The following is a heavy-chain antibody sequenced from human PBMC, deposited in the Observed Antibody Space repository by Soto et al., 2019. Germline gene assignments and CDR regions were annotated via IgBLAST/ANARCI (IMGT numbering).Heavy chain of an antibody. CDR2: IYWDDDK. CDR1: GFSLSTSGVG. Sequence: QITLKESGPTLVKPTQTLTLTCTFSGFSLSTSGVGVGWIRQPPGKALEWLALIYWDDDKRYSPSLKSRLTTTKDTSKNQVVLTMTHRDPVDTATYYCAPCGTGGSMVRGVIEWGPGTLVTVSS. J-gene: IGHJ4*02. V-gene: IGHV2-5*02. CDR3: APCGTGGSMVRGVIE. D-gene: IGHD3-10*01.